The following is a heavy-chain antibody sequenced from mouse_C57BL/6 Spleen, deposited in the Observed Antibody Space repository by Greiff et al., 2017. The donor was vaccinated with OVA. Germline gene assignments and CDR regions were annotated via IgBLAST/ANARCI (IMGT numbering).Heavy chain of an antibody. CDR2: ILPGSGST. J-gene: IGHJ2*01. V-gene: IGHV1-9*01. CDR1: GYTFTGYW. Sequence: VQLQQSGAELMKPGASVKLSCKATGYTFTGYWIEWVKQRPGHGLEWIGEILPGSGSTNYNEKFKGKATFTADTSSNTAYMQLSSLTTEDSAIYYCARSEYYGSSYFNYFDYWGQGTTLTVSS. D-gene: IGHD1-1*01. CDR3: ARSEYYGSSYFNYFDY.